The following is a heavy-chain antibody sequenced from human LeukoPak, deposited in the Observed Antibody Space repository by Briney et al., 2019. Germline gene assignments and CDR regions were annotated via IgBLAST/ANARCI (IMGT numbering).Heavy chain of an antibody. CDR1: GYTLTELS. CDR2: FDPEDGET. D-gene: IGHD2-8*01. J-gene: IGHJ4*02. CDR3: ATLTAEGLYCTNGVCLYFVY. Sequence: GASVKVSCKVSGYTLTELSMYWVRQAPGKGLEWMGGFDPEDGETIYAQKFQGRVTMTEDTSTDTAYMELSSLRSDDTAVYYCATLTAEGLYCTNGVCLYFVYWGQGTLVTVSS. V-gene: IGHV1-24*01.